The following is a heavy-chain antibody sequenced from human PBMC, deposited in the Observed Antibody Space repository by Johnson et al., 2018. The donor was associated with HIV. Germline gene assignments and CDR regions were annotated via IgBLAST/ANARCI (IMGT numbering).Heavy chain of an antibody. CDR1: GFTFSNYA. CDR2: ISTNGFLT. CDR3: ARDAKSSTWSPDGTDAFDV. V-gene: IGHV3-64*01. J-gene: IGHJ3*01. D-gene: IGHD1-1*01. Sequence: VQLVESGGGLVQPGGSVRLSCAASGFTFSNYAMHWVRQAPGKGLEYVSAISTNGFLTYYANSVKGRFTISRDNSKNTLFLQMGSLRPEDMAVYYCARDAKSSTWSPDGTDAFDVWDQGTMVTVSS.